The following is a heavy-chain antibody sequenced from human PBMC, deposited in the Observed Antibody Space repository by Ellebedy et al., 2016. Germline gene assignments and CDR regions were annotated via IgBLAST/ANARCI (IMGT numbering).Heavy chain of an antibody. J-gene: IGHJ4*02. CDR1: GFTFSSYA. CDR3: ATDTADIVVVPAATTRDY. V-gene: IGHV3-30-3*01. D-gene: IGHD2-2*01. Sequence: GESLKISCAASGFTFSSYAMHWVRQAPGKGLEWVAVISYDGSNKYYADSVKGRFTISRDNSKNTLYLQMNSLRAEDTAVYYCATDTADIVVVPAATTRDYWGQGTLVTVSS. CDR2: ISYDGSNK.